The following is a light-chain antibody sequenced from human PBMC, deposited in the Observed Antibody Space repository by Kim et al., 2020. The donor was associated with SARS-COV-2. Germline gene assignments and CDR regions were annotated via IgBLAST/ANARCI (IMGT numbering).Light chain of an antibody. Sequence: DIQMTQSPSSVSASVGDRVTITCRASRGIGSWLAWYQQKPGKAPNLLIYAASGLQSGVPSRFSGSGSGTGFTLPISSLQPEDFATYYCQQANSFPLTFGGGTKVDI. CDR3: QQANSFPLT. CDR1: RGIGSW. J-gene: IGKJ4*01. V-gene: IGKV1-12*01. CDR2: AAS.